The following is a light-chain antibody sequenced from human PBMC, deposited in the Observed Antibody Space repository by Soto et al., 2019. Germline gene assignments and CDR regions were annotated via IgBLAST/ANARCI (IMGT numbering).Light chain of an antibody. CDR2: GAS. CDR3: QLHGISPH. Sequence: EIKLTQSPGTLSLSPGESATLSCRVSQTTSPKYVAWYQQRRGLAPRLLVYGASKRAAGIPDRFRGSGSGSEFSLTISGLEPEDFAVYYCQLHGISPHFGQGTRLEIK. J-gene: IGKJ5*01. CDR1: QTTSPKY. V-gene: IGKV3-20*01.